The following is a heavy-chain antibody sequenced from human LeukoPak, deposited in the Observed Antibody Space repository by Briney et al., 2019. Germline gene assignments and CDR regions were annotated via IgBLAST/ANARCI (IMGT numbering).Heavy chain of an antibody. D-gene: IGHD4-17*01. V-gene: IGHV4-59*01. CDR1: GGSISSYY. CDR2: IYYSGST. Sequence: PSETLSLTCTVSGGSISSYYWSWIRQPPGKGLEWIGYIYYSGSTNYNPSLKSRVTISVDTSKNQFSLKLSSVTAADTAVYYCARVTTYGDYSGFDYWGQGTLVTASS. J-gene: IGHJ4*02. CDR3: ARVTTYGDYSGFDY.